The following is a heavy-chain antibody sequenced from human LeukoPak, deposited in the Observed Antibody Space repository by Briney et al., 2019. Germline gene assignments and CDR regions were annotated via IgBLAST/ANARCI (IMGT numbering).Heavy chain of an antibody. CDR2: IKQDGSEK. V-gene: IGHV3-7*01. D-gene: IGHD3-9*01. CDR1: GFTFSSYW. J-gene: IGHJ4*02. CDR3: ARAPPGEYFDWLFFDY. Sequence: GGSLRLSCAASGFTFSSYWMSWVRQAPGKGLEWVANIKQDGSEKYYVDSVKGRFTISRDNAKNSLYLQMNSLRAEDTAVYYCARAPPGEYFDWLFFDYWGQGTLVTVSS.